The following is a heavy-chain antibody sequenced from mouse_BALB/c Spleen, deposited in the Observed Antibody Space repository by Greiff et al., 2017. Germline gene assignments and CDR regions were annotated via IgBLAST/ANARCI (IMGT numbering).Heavy chain of an antibody. CDR2: IYPGNSDT. D-gene: IGHD2-10*02. CDR1: GYSFTSYW. CDR3: TRGGYGNYFDY. V-gene: IGHV1-5*01. Sequence: VQLQQSGTVLARPGASVKMSCKASGYSFTSYWMHWVKQRPGQGLEWIGAIYPGNSDTSYNQKFKGKAKLTAVTSASTAYMELSSLTNEDSAVYYCTRGGYGNYFDYWGQGTTLTVSS. J-gene: IGHJ2*01.